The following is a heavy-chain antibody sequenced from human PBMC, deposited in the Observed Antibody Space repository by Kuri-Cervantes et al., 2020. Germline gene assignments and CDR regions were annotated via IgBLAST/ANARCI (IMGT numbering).Heavy chain of an antibody. CDR2: IIGSGSDT. D-gene: IGHD6-19*01. Sequence: GESLKISCAASGFAFSSYAMSWVRQAPGKGLEWVSAIIGSGSDTYYVDSVKGRFTVSRDNSKKTLYLQMNSLRAKDTAVYYCAKDRGLAVAGERPLNFFDYWGQGTLVTVSS. V-gene: IGHV3-23*01. CDR1: GFAFSSYA. CDR3: AKDRGLAVAGERPLNFFDY. J-gene: IGHJ4*02.